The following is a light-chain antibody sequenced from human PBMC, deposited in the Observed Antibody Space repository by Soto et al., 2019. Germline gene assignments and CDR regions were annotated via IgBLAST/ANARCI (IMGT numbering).Light chain of an antibody. CDR2: DAS. CDR1: QSVSSY. V-gene: IGKV3-11*01. CDR3: QQRSNWEVT. Sequence: EIVLTQSPATLSLSPGERVTLSCRASQSVSSYLAWYQQKPGQAPRLLIYDASNRATGIPARFSGSGSGTDFTLTISSLEPEDFAVYYCQQRSNWEVTFGGGTKVEIK. J-gene: IGKJ4*01.